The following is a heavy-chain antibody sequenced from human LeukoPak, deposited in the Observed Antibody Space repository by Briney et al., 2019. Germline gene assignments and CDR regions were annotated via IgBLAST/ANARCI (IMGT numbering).Heavy chain of an antibody. CDR3: ARDVYGSGAD. CDR1: GFTFSSYE. D-gene: IGHD3-10*01. Sequence: GGSLRLSCAASGFTFSSYEMNWVRQAPGKGLEWVSYISSSGSTIYYADSVKGRFTISRDNAKNSLYLQMNSLRAEDTALYYCARDVYGSGADWGQGALVTVSS. V-gene: IGHV3-48*03. J-gene: IGHJ4*02. CDR2: ISSSGSTI.